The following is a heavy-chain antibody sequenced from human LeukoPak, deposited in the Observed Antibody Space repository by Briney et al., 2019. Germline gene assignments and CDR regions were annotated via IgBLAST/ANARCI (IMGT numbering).Heavy chain of an antibody. D-gene: IGHD5-18*01. V-gene: IGHV4-59*12. J-gene: IGHJ5*02. CDR3: ARGPNYSYGLRHWFDP. CDR2: IYYSGST. Sequence: PSETLSLTCAVSGDSFSSYYWSWIRQPPGKGLEWIGFIYYSGSTSFNSSLKSRVTISVDTSKNQFSLKLSSVTAADTAVYYCARGPNYSYGLRHWFDPWGQGTLVTVSS. CDR1: GDSFSSYY.